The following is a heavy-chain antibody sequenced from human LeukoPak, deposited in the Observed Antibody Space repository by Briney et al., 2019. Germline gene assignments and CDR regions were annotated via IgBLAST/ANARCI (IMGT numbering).Heavy chain of an antibody. CDR3: ENETRAVLDY. CDR2: ISYVGSNK. Sequence: GRSLTLSCSPSGFTLSSYGMHWVRQAPGKGLEWVAVISYVGSNKYYRDSVKDRLSITRDKSKKTLYLQMNSLTADDTCVYYCENETRAVLDYWGQGTLVTVSS. D-gene: IGHD2-8*01. V-gene: IGHV3-30*18. CDR1: GFTLSSYG. J-gene: IGHJ4*02.